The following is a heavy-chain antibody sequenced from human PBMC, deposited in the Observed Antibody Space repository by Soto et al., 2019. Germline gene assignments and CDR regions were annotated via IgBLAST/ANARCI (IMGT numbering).Heavy chain of an antibody. J-gene: IGHJ4*02. CDR3: ALHGYCSGGSCYSDYFDY. CDR2: IYYSGST. D-gene: IGHD2-15*01. Sequence: SETLSLTCTVFGGSISSYYWSWIRQPPGKRLEWIGYIYYSGSTNYNPSLKSRVTISVDTSKNQFSLKLRSVTDADTSVYYCALHGYCSGGSCYSDYFDYWGQGTLVTVSS. V-gene: IGHV4-59*08. CDR1: GGSISSYY.